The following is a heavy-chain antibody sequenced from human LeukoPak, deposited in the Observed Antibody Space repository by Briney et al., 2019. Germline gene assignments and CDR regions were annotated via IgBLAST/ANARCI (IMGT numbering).Heavy chain of an antibody. Sequence: GGSLRLSCAASGFTFSSYGMHWVRQAPGKGLEWVAVISYDGNYKYSADSMKGRFTVSRDNSKNMLYLQMNSLRPEDTAVYYCARDPLTDCSGGSCYSEGFDPWGQGTLVTVSS. CDR3: ARDPLTDCSGGSCYSEGFDP. V-gene: IGHV3-30*03. J-gene: IGHJ5*02. D-gene: IGHD2-15*01. CDR1: GFTFSSYG. CDR2: ISYDGNYK.